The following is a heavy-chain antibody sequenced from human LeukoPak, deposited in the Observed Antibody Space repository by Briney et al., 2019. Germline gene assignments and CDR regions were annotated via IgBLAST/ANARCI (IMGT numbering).Heavy chain of an antibody. V-gene: IGHV3-30*18. CDR3: AKDRFLGQQLPDY. CDR2: ISYDGSNK. CDR1: GFTFSSYG. Sequence: GGSLRLSCAASGFTFSSYGMHWVRQAPGKGLEWVAVISYDGSNKYYADSVKGRFTISRDNSKNTLYPQMNSLRAEDTAVYYCAKDRFLGQQLPDYWGQGTLVTVSS. J-gene: IGHJ4*02. D-gene: IGHD6-13*01.